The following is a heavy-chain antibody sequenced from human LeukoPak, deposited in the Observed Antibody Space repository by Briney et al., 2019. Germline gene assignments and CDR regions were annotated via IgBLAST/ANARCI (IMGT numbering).Heavy chain of an antibody. J-gene: IGHJ4*02. CDR3: ARTSTRPEPDY. CDR1: GGSISSYY. Sequence: SETLSPACTVSGGSISSYYWSWIRQPPGKGLEWVGYIYYSGSTNYNPSLKSRVTISVDTSKNQFSLKLSSVTAADTAVYYCARTSTRPEPDYWGQGTLVTVSS. CDR2: IYYSGST. D-gene: IGHD4-17*01. V-gene: IGHV4-59*08.